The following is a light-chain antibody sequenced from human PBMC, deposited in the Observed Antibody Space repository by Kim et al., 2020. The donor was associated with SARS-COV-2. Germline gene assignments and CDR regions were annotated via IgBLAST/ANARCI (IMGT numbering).Light chain of an antibody. CDR3: CSYAGGFTFRV. V-gene: IGLV2-11*01. Sequence: SALTQPRSVSGSPGQTVTISCIGTSSDVGSYNFVSWYQQYPGKAPKLMIYDVTKRPSGVPDRFSGSKSGNTASLTISGLQSEDEADYFCCSYAGGFTFRVFGGGTQLTVL. CDR2: DVT. J-gene: IGLJ3*02. CDR1: SSDVGSYNF.